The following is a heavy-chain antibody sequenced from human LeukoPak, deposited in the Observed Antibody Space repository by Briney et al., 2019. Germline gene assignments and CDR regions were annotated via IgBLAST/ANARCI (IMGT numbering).Heavy chain of an antibody. Sequence: ASVKVSRKASGYTFTGYYMHWVRQAPGQGLEWMGWINPNSGGTNYAQKFQGRVTMTRDTSISTAYMELSRLRSDDTAVYYCARDLLVYSSGWHHWGQGTLVTVSS. CDR1: GYTFTGYY. CDR3: ARDLLVYSSGWHH. V-gene: IGHV1-2*02. CDR2: INPNSGGT. D-gene: IGHD6-19*01. J-gene: IGHJ5*02.